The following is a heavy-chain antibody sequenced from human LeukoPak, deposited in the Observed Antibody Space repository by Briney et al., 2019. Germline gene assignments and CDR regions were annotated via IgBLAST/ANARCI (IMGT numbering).Heavy chain of an antibody. CDR2: ISGSGGST. J-gene: IGHJ4*02. Sequence: GGSLRLSCAASGFTFSSYAMSWVRQAQGKGLEWVSAISGSGGSTYYADSVKGRFTISRDNSKNTLYLQMNSLRAEDTAVYYCARRYCSSTSCFSPFDYWGQGTLVTVSS. V-gene: IGHV3-23*01. CDR1: GFTFSSYA. CDR3: ARRYCSSTSCFSPFDY. D-gene: IGHD2-2*01.